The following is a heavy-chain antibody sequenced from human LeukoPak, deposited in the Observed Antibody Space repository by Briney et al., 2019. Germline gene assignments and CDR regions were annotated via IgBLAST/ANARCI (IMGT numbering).Heavy chain of an antibody. CDR2: IYHSGNT. CDR3: ARGRGAFIFDF. CDR1: GGAISSGTNS. J-gene: IGHJ4*02. Sequence: QLQLQESGSGLVKPSQTLSLTCGVSGGAISSGTNSWSWIRKPPGKGLEWIGYIYHSGNTHYNPSLKSRLTISVDRSKNQFSLKLRSVTAADTAVYYCARGRGAFIFDFWGQGTLVTVSS. V-gene: IGHV4-30-2*01. D-gene: IGHD5-12*01.